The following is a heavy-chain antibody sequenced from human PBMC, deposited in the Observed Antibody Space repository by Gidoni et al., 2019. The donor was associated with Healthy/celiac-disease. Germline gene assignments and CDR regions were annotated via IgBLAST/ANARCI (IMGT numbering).Heavy chain of an antibody. J-gene: IGHJ4*01. CDR1: GITLSSYG. V-gene: IGHV3-33*08. D-gene: IGHD3-22*01. CDR3: ARGIAYSGCRGLGL. Sequence: AELVESGVGVNQPGKSLRLTCGGSGITLSSYGMHWVRQAPGKGLEWVTVICYDGSYKHYAHSVEAIITISRANSTYTLYRKLSSLNADETSGYYCARGIAYSGCRGLGLWGHGTLVTVSS. CDR2: ICYDGSYK.